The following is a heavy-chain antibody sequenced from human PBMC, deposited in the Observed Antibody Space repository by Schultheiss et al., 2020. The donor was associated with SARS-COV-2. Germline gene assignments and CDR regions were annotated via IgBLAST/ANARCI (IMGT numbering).Heavy chain of an antibody. CDR1: GYSISSGYY. CDR3: ARFLPHYYDGSGDDAFDI. CDR2: IYHSGST. V-gene: IGHV4-38-2*02. D-gene: IGHD3-22*01. Sequence: SQTLSLTCTVSGYSISSGYYWGWIRQPPGKGLEWIGSIYHSGSTYYNPSLKSRVTISVDTSKNQFSLKLSSVTAADTAVYYCARFLPHYYDGSGDDAFDIWGQGTMVTVSS. J-gene: IGHJ3*02.